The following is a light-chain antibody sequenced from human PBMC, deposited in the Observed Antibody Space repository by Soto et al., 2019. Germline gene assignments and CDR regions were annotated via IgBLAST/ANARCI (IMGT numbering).Light chain of an antibody. CDR1: SSDVGGYNH. CDR2: EVR. J-gene: IGLJ3*02. Sequence: QSVLTQPASVSGSPGQSITISCTGTSSDVGGYNHVSWYQQHPGKAPKLIIYEVRNRPSGVSNRLSGSKSGNTASLTISGLQADDEADYYCCSYTSSGIRVFGGGTKVTVL. CDR3: CSYTSSGIRV. V-gene: IGLV2-14*01.